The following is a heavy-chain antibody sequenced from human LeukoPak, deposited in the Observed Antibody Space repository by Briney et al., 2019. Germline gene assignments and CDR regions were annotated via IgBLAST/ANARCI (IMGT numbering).Heavy chain of an antibody. CDR2: IIPILGIA. CDR3: ARVKGLAVAGRFYYGMDV. J-gene: IGHJ6*02. Sequence: SVKVSCKASGGTFSSYAISWVRQAPGQGLEWMGRIIPILGIANYAQKFQGRVTITADKSTSTAYMELSSLRSEDTAVYYCARVKGLAVAGRFYYGMDVWGQGTTVTVSS. CDR1: GGTFSSYA. D-gene: IGHD6-19*01. V-gene: IGHV1-69*04.